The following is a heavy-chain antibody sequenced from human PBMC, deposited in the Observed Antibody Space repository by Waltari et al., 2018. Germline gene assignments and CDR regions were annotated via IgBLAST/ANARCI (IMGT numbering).Heavy chain of an antibody. V-gene: IGHV4-38-2*01. J-gene: IGHJ5*02. Sequence: QVQLQESGPGLVKPSETLSLTCAVSGYSISSGYYWGWIRQPPGKGLEWIGSIYHRVSTYYNPSLTSRVTISVDTSKTQFSLKLSSVTAADTAVYYCARGIYGWFDPWGQGTLVTVSS. CDR1: GYSISSGYY. CDR3: ARGIYGWFDP. CDR2: IYHRVST. D-gene: IGHD3-16*01.